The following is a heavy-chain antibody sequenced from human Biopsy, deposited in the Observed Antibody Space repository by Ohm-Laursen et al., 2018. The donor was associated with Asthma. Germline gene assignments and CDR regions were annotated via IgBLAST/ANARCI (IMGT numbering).Heavy chain of an antibody. V-gene: IGHV3-53*01. D-gene: IGHD3-22*01. Sequence: LSLTCAASGFAVSRDHMFWVRQAPGKGLEWVSVIYSGGTLHTADSVRGRFTISRDYSKNTLYLQMHSLRAEDTAVYYCARGDSSNWSHYYFDYWGQGTLVTVSS. CDR2: IYSGGTL. CDR1: GFAVSRDH. J-gene: IGHJ4*02. CDR3: ARGDSSNWSHYYFDY.